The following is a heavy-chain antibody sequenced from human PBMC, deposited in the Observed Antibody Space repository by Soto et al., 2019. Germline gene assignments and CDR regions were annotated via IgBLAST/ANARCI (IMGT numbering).Heavy chain of an antibody. Sequence: EVQLVESGGGLVQPGESLRLSCAASGFTFNTYEMNWVRQAPGKGLEWVAYISSRGTSTFYADSVKGRFSISRDNDNESVSLLMSNLGVDDTAVYYCARDRGYNTGWYGGALDFWGQGTLVTVSS. CDR3: ARDRGYNTGWYGGALDF. D-gene: IGHD6-19*01. CDR2: ISSRGTST. CDR1: GFTFNTYE. V-gene: IGHV3-48*03. J-gene: IGHJ4*02.